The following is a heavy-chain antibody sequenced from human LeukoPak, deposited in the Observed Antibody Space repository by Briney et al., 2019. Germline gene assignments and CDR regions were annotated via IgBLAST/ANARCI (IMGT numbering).Heavy chain of an antibody. D-gene: IGHD6-6*01. CDR1: GGSISSSSYY. CDR3: ARVRVAARPFNWFDP. V-gene: IGHV4-39*01. CDR2: IYYSGST. J-gene: IGHJ5*02. Sequence: PSETLSLTCTVSGGSISSSSYYRGWIRQPPGKGLEWIGSIYYSGSTYYNPSLKSRVTISVDTSKNQFSLKLSSVTAADTAVYYCARVRVAARPFNWFDPWGQGTLVTVSS.